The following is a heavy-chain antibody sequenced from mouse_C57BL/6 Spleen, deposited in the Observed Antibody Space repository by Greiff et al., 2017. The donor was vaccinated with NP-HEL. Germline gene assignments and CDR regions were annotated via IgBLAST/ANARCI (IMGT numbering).Heavy chain of an antibody. CDR1: GYTFTGYW. V-gene: IGHV1-9*01. CDR2: ILPGSGST. CDR3: AGSGDWDERDYFDY. J-gene: IGHJ2*01. D-gene: IGHD4-1*01. Sequence: QVQLQQSGAELMKPGASVKLSCKATGYTFTGYWIEWVKQRPGHGLEWIGEILPGSGSTNYNEKFKGKATFTEDTSSNTAYVQLSSLTTEDAAYYYCAGSGDWDERDYFDYWGQGTTLTVSS.